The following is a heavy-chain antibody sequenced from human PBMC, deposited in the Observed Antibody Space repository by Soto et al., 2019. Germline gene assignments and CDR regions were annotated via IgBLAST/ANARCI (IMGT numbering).Heavy chain of an antibody. D-gene: IGHD5-12*01. Sequence: PPETLSLTCTVSGGSISSGGYYWSWLRQHPGKGLEWIGYIYYSGSTYYNPSLKSRVTISVDPSKNQFSLKLSSVTAADTAVYYFARARERGATLDYWGQGTPV. CDR2: IYYSGST. J-gene: IGHJ4*02. V-gene: IGHV4-31*03. CDR1: GGSISSGGYY. CDR3: ARARERGATLDY.